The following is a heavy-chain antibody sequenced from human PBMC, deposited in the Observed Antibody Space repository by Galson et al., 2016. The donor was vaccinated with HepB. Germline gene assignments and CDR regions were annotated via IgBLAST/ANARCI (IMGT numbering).Heavy chain of an antibody. V-gene: IGHV1-18*01. CDR1: GYTFTTYG. Sequence: SVKVSCKASGYTFTTYGISWVRQAPGQGLEWMGWISAYNGNTNYAQKLQGRVTMTPDTSTSTAYMELRSLRSDDTAVYYCARDPRKIRYQLLEIYYYYYAMDVWGQRTTVTVSS. CDR2: ISAYNGNT. D-gene: IGHD2-2*01. CDR3: ARDPRKIRYQLLEIYYYYYAMDV. J-gene: IGHJ6*02.